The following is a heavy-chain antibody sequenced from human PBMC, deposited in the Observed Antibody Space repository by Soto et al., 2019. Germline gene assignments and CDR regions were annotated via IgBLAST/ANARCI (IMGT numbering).Heavy chain of an antibody. D-gene: IGHD2-15*01. Sequence: QVQLQQWGAGLLKPSETLSLTCAVYGGSFSGYYWSWIHQPPGKGLEWIGEINHSGSTNYNPSLKSRVTISVDTSKNQFSLKLSSVTAADTAVYYCARVVVVAAKRFDYWGQGTLVTVSS. J-gene: IGHJ4*02. CDR2: INHSGST. V-gene: IGHV4-34*01. CDR1: GGSFSGYY. CDR3: ARVVVVAAKRFDY.